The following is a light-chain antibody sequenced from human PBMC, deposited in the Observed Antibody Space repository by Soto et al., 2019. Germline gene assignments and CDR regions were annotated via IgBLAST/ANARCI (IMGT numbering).Light chain of an antibody. CDR2: GAS. CDR1: QSVSSSY. J-gene: IGKJ1*01. V-gene: IGKV3-20*01. Sequence: EIVLTQSPGTLSLSPGERATLSCRASQSVSSSYLAWYQQNPGPAPRLLISGASSRATGLPDRISGSVSATGFTLTISRLEPEDFAVYYCQQYGSSPPWTFGQGTKVDIK. CDR3: QQYGSSPPWT.